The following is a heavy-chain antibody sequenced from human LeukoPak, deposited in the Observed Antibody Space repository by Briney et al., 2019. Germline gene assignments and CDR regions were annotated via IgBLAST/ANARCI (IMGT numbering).Heavy chain of an antibody. Sequence: PGGSLRLSCAASGFTFSISAMSWVRQAPGKGLEWVSGISDGGGSTFYADSVKGRFTISRDNSKNILYLQMNSLRADDTAVYYCAKVSESNYDILTGYYTPYYFDYWGQGTLVTVSS. D-gene: IGHD3-9*01. V-gene: IGHV3-23*01. CDR1: GFTFSISA. CDR2: ISDGGGST. J-gene: IGHJ4*02. CDR3: AKVSESNYDILTGYYTPYYFDY.